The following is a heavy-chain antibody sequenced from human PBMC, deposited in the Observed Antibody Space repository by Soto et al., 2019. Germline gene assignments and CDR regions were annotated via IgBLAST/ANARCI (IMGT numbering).Heavy chain of an antibody. CDR3: ARGNTPPSYYYYGMDV. CDR2: IYHSGST. D-gene: IGHD5-18*01. V-gene: IGHV4-4*02. Sequence: PSETLSRTCAVSGGSISSSNWWSWVRQPPGKGLEWIGEIYHSGSTNYNPSLKSRVTISVDKSKNQFSLKLSSVTAADTAVYYCARGNTPPSYYYYGMDVWAQGTTVTLSS. CDR1: GGSISSSNW. J-gene: IGHJ6*02.